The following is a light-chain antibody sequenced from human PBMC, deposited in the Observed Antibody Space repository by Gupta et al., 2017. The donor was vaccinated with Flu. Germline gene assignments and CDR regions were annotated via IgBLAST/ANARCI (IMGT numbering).Light chain of an antibody. Sequence: MLTQSPATLSVSPGETVTLSCRASQSLGGNLGWYQQRRGQAPRLLIYSSSTRATGVPARFSGSGYGTDLNLTISGRQLEDFAVYYCQEYNNWLVYTFGQGTKLEIK. J-gene: IGKJ2*01. CDR2: SSS. CDR3: QEYNNWLVYT. V-gene: IGKV3-15*01. CDR1: QSLGGN.